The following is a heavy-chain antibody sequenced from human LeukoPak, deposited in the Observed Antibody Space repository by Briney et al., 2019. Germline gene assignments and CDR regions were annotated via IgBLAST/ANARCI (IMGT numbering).Heavy chain of an antibody. CDR3: VQNIPGTVEH. D-gene: IGHD1-7*01. CDR2: IYSSGAT. J-gene: IGHJ1*01. V-gene: IGHV4-39*01. Sequence: PSETVALTCTVSGGSISSRSYYWGGIRQPPGKGLECIGSIYSSGATYYNPSLKSRLTISLDTSKSQFSLRLSSVTAADTAVYYCVQNIPGTVEHWGEGALVTVSS. CDR1: GGSISSRSYY.